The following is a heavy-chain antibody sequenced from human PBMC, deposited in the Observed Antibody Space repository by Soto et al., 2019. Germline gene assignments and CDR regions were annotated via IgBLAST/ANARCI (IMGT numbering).Heavy chain of an antibody. CDR3: ARFPSGQLLNG. J-gene: IGHJ4*02. CDR2: INSDGSST. D-gene: IGHD2-2*01. CDR1: GFTFSNYW. V-gene: IGHV3-74*01. Sequence: GGSLRLSCTASGFTFSNYWMHWVRQTPGKGLVWVSRINSDGSSTNYADSVKGRFTISRDNAKNTLYLQMNSLRAEDTAVYYCARFPSGQLLNGWGQGTLVTVSS.